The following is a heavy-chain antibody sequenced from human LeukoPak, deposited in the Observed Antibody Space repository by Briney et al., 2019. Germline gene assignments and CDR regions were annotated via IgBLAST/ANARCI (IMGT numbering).Heavy chain of an antibody. CDR1: GFTVSHYY. D-gene: IGHD3-10*01. J-gene: IGHJ4*02. V-gene: IGHV3-53*01. CDR3: ARTRGSHPSPFDS. Sequence: GGSLRLSCAASGFTVSHYYMTWVRQAPGKGLECVSVIYSGGSTYSADSVKGRITISRDNSRNMVYLQMSSLRAEDTAVYYCARTRGSHPSPFDSWGQGTLVTVSS. CDR2: IYSGGST.